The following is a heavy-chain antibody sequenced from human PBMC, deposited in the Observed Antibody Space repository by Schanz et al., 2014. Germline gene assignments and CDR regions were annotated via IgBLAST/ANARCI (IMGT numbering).Heavy chain of an antibody. J-gene: IGHJ4*02. D-gene: IGHD2-2*01. CDR3: LRANPTQHVVLPDALRY. CDR1: GYYFGGFG. CDR2: IGAFQGNT. V-gene: IGHV1-18*01. Sequence: QVQLVQSGTEVKKPGASMKISCKAFGYYFGGFGISWVRQAPGQGFEWMGWIGAFQGNTKYAQKFQDRVTLTGATSASTAYMELRSLRPDDTAVYYCLRANPTQHVVLPDALRYWGQGTLVSVSS.